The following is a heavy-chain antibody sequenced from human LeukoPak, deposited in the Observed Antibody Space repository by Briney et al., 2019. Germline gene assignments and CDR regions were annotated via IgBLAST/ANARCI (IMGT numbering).Heavy chain of an antibody. Sequence: SGGSLRLSCAASGFTVNNKYMNWVRQAPGKGLEWVSSISSSSSYIYYADSVKGRFTISRDNAKNSLYLQMNSLRAEDTAVYYCARDFSLADFWSGCDYWGQGTLVTVSS. J-gene: IGHJ4*02. V-gene: IGHV3-21*01. CDR3: ARDFSLADFWSGCDY. CDR1: GFTVNNKY. D-gene: IGHD3-3*01. CDR2: ISSSSSYI.